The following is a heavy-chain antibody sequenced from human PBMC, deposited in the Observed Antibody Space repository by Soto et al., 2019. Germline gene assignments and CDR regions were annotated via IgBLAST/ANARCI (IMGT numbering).Heavy chain of an antibody. CDR2: IYYTGLS. J-gene: IGHJ4*02. D-gene: IGHD4-4*01. CDR3: SSPNSNYAPFDY. V-gene: IGHV4-59*12. Sequence: SETLSLTCTVSGGSISSYYWSWIRQPPGKGLEWIGYIYYTGLSNSNPSLNSRVTMSVDTSKNQFSLKLSSVTAADTAVYYCSSPNSNYAPFDYWGQGTLVTVSS. CDR1: GGSISSYY.